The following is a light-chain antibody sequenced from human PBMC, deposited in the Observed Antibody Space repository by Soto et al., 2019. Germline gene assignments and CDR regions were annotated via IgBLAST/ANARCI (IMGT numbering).Light chain of an antibody. V-gene: IGKV3-11*01. CDR1: QSVSTY. J-gene: IGKJ4*01. CDR2: DAS. Sequence: EIVLTQFPATLSLSPGERATLSCRASQSVSTYVAWYQQKAGQAPRLLIYDASNRATGIPARFSGSGSGTDSTLTISNLEPEDFAVYFCQQRSNWRSTFGGGTKVDIK. CDR3: QQRSNWRST.